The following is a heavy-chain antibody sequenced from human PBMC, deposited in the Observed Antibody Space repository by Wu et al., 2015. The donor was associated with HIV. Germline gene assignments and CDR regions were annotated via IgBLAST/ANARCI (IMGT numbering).Heavy chain of an antibody. CDR2: MNPXTYNT. Sequence: QVQLVQSGAEVKKPGASVKVSCKTSGYTFTSYDINWVRQATGQGLGWMGWMNPXTYNTGYAQKFQGRVTMTRDTSINTAYMELSSLRSEDTAVYYCARQRAYSSGWYVYDYWGQGTLVTVSS. CDR1: GYTFTSYD. CDR3: ARQRAYSSGWYVYDY. J-gene: IGHJ4*02. D-gene: IGHD6-19*01. V-gene: IGHV1-8*01.